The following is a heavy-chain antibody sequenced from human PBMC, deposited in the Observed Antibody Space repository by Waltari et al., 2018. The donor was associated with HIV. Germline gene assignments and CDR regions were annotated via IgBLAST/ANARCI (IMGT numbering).Heavy chain of an antibody. V-gene: IGHV4-34*01. Sequence: QVQLQQWGAGLLKPSETLSLICAVSGGSFSGYYWTWIRQPPGKGLEWMGETNDRGSTNYNPSLKSRVTMSIDTAKNEFSLKLSSVTAADTAVYYCARERPMWNYGPGVKYMDVWGQGTTVTVSS. CDR3: ARERPMWNYGPGVKYMDV. CDR2: TNDRGST. D-gene: IGHD1-7*01. J-gene: IGHJ6*03. CDR1: GGSFSGYY.